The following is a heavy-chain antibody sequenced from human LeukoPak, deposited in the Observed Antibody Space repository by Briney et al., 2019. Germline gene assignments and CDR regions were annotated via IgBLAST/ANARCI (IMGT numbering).Heavy chain of an antibody. Sequence: GGSLRLSCAASGFTFSSYGMHWVRQAPGKGLEWVAVISYDGSNKYYADSVKGRFTISRDNSKNTVYLQMNSLRAEDTAVYYCAKDQRMGVLRYFDWPTPIDYWGQGTLVTVSS. J-gene: IGHJ4*02. CDR3: AKDQRMGVLRYFDWPTPIDY. CDR1: GFTFSSYG. D-gene: IGHD3-9*01. CDR2: ISYDGSNK. V-gene: IGHV3-30*18.